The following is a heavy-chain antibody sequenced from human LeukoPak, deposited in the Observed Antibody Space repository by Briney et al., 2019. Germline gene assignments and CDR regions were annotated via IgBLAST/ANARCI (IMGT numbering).Heavy chain of an antibody. J-gene: IGHJ4*02. CDR2: IYYSGST. V-gene: IGHV4-39*01. CDR3: ARAYSSSWYYFDY. CDR1: GGSISSSSYY. Sequence: SETLSLTCTVSGGSISSSSYYWGWIRQPPGKGLEWIGGIYYSGSTYYNPSLKSRVTISVDTSKNQFSLKLSSVTAADTAVYYCARAYSSSWYYFDYWGQGTLVTVSS. D-gene: IGHD6-13*01.